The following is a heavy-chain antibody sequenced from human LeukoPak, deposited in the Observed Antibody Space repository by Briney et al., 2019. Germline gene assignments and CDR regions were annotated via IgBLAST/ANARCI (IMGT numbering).Heavy chain of an antibody. J-gene: IGHJ3*02. V-gene: IGHV4-34*01. CDR2: INHSGST. CDR3: EGAFDI. CDR1: GGSFSGYY. Sequence: PSETLSLTCAVYGGSFSGYYWSWIRQPPGKGLEWIGEINHSGSTNYNPSLKSRVTISVDTSKNQFSLKLSSVTAADTAVYYCEGAFDIWGQGTMVTVSS.